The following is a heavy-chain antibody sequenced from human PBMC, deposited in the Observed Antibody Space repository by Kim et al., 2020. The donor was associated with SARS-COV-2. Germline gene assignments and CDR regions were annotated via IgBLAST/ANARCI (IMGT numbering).Heavy chain of an antibody. CDR3: ARDPLLQFYYYYRDV. D-gene: IGHD1-26*01. V-gene: IGHV3-30*07. Sequence: DSVEGRFTSSRDNSKNTLYLQMSSLRAEDTAVYYCARDPLLQFYYYYRDVWGKGTTVTVSS. J-gene: IGHJ6*03.